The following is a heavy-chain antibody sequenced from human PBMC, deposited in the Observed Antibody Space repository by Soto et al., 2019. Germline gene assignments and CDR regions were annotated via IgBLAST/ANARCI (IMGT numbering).Heavy chain of an antibody. J-gene: IGHJ4*02. D-gene: IGHD1-1*01. CDR3: AKSVYNWNDGFFDD. CDR1: GFTFSTYG. V-gene: IGHV3-30*18. Sequence: GGSLRLSCAASGFTFSTYGMHWVRQAPGKGLEWVAVISYDGVNKYYADSVKGRFTISRDNSKNTLYLQMNSLRAEDTAVYYCAKSVYNWNDGFFDDWGQGTLVTVSS. CDR2: ISYDGVNK.